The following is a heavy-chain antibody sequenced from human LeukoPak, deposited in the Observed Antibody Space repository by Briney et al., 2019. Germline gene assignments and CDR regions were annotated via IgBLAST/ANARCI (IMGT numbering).Heavy chain of an antibody. V-gene: IGHV1-18*01. CDR2: ISGSTGDT. CDR1: GYSFVLYG. Sequence: GASVKVSCKASGYSFVLYGISWVRQAPGEGPEWMGWISGSTGDTNYAQKFQGRVTMAADTSTSTAYMELRSLRSDDTAVYYCARAKGLSYYYDSSGYYFDYWGQGTLVTVSS. J-gene: IGHJ4*02. D-gene: IGHD3-22*01. CDR3: ARAKGLSYYYDSSGYYFDY.